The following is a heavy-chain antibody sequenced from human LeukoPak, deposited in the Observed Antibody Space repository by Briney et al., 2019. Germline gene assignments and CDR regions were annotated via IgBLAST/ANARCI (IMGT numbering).Heavy chain of an antibody. J-gene: IGHJ6*03. V-gene: IGHV1-2*02. Sequence: RASVKVSCKASGYTFTGYYIHWVRQAPGQGLEWMGWINPNSGGTNYAQKFQGRVTMTRDTSISTAYMDLSSLRSEDTAVYYCARDLDPYYGSGSLYYYYYMDVWGKGTTVTVSS. CDR3: ARDLDPYYGSGSLYYYYYMDV. CDR1: GYTFTGYY. CDR2: INPNSGGT. D-gene: IGHD3-10*01.